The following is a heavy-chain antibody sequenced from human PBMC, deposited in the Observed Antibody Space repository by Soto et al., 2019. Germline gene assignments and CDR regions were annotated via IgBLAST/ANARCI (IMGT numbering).Heavy chain of an antibody. CDR3: ARDPSSGGN. V-gene: IGHV3-21*01. CDR2: ITSGSIYI. D-gene: IGHD3-10*01. J-gene: IGHJ4*02. Sequence: GGSLRLSCAASGFTFSSHAMNWVRQAPGKGLEWVSSITSGSIYIYYADSVKGRFTISRDDAKNSLHLQMNSLRAEDTAVYYCARDPSSGGNWGQGTLVTVSS. CDR1: GFTFSSHA.